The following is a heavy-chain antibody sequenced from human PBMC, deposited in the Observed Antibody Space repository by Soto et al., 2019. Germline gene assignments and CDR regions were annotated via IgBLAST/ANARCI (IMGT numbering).Heavy chain of an antibody. CDR1: GYSLNNNGVC. V-gene: IGHV2-5*02. CDR3: ALTYYYGSGSRIYYFDY. J-gene: IGHJ4*02. Sequence: SFATLGNPKQTLTLTCSFSGYSLNNNGVCVGWILQPPGKALECLALIYWDDDKRYSPSLKSRLTITKDTSKNQVVFTMTNMDPVDTATYYCALTYYYGSGSRIYYFDYWGQGTLVTVSS. CDR2: IYWDDDK. D-gene: IGHD3-10*01.